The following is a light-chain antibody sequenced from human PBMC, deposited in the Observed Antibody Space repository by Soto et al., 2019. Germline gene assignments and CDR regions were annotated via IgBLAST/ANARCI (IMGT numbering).Light chain of an antibody. CDR2: HVT. J-gene: IGLJ1*01. Sequence: QSALTQPASVSGSPGQSITISCTGTSGDIGHYDYVSWYQQHPGKAPKLMIYHVTYRPSGVSNRYSGSKSGNSASLTISGLQADDEADYYCCSLKTSHTYVFGSGTKVTVL. CDR1: SGDIGHYDY. V-gene: IGLV2-14*03. CDR3: CSLKTSHTYV.